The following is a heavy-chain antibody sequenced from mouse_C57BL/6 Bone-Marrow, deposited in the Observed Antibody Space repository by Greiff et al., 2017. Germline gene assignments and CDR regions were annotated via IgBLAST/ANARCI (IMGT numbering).Heavy chain of an antibody. Sequence: QVQLKQPGAELVRPGSSVKLSCKASGYTFTSYWMHWVKQRPIQGLEWIGNIDPSDSETHYNQKFKDKATLTVDKSSSTAYMQLSSLTSEDSAVYYCARNYYDYGEDYAMDYWGQGTSVTVSS. CDR3: ARNYYDYGEDYAMDY. CDR2: IDPSDSET. J-gene: IGHJ4*01. V-gene: IGHV1-52*01. CDR1: GYTFTSYW. D-gene: IGHD2-4*01.